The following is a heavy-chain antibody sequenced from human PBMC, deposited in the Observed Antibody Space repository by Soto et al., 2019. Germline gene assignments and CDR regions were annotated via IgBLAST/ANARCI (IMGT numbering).Heavy chain of an antibody. V-gene: IGHV3-21*01. CDR2: ISSSSDYM. J-gene: IGHJ4*02. CDR1: GFTFSSYN. Sequence: ESGGGLVKPGGSLRLSCAASGFTFSSYNMNWVRQAPGKGLEWVSSISSSSDYMYYADSVKGRFTISRDNAKNSLYLQMNSLRAEDTAVYYCARSLGYCSGGNCYYFDCWGQGTLVTVSS. CDR3: ARSLGYCSGGNCYYFDC. D-gene: IGHD2-15*01.